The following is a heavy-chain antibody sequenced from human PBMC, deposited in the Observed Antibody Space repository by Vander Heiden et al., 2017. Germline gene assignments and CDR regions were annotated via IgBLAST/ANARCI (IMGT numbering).Heavy chain of an antibody. CDR1: GYTFTSYG. J-gene: IGHJ3*02. V-gene: IGHV1-18*01. Sequence: QVQLVQSGAEAKKPGASVKVACKASGYTFTSYGISWVGQAPGQGLEWMGCISAYNGNTNYAQKLQGRVTMTTDTSTSTAYMELRSLRSDDTAVYYCAMDPRGLDAFDIWGQGTMVTVSS. CDR3: AMDPRGLDAFDI. CDR2: ISAYNGNT. D-gene: IGHD3-10*01.